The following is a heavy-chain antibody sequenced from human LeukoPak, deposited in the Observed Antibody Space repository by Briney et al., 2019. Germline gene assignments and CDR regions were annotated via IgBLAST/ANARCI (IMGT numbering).Heavy chain of an antibody. CDR1: GFTFSSYA. CDR3: ARPGDGSFSDAFDV. V-gene: IGHV3-23*01. J-gene: IGHJ3*01. Sequence: GGSLRLSCAASGFTFSSYAMSWVRQAPGKGLEWVSAISGSGGSTYYADSVKGRFTISRDNSKNTLFLQMHRLRAEDTAVYCCARPGDGSFSDAFDVWGQGTMVTVSS. CDR2: ISGSGGST. D-gene: IGHD1-26*01.